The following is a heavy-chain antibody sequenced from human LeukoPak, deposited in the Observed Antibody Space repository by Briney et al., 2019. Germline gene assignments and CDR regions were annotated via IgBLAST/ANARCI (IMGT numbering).Heavy chain of an antibody. CDR3: ARVRGAAGTYNWFDP. CDR2: IIPIFGTA. Sequence: SVKVSRKASGGTFSSYAISWVRQAPGQGLEWMGGIIPIFGTANYAQKFQGRVTITTDESTSTAYMELSSLRSGDTAVYYCARVRGAAGTYNWFDPWGQGTLVTVSS. D-gene: IGHD6-13*01. J-gene: IGHJ5*02. CDR1: GGTFSSYA. V-gene: IGHV1-69*05.